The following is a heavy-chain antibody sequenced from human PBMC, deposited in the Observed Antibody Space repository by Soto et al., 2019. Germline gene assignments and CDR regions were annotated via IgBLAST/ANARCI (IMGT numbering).Heavy chain of an antibody. J-gene: IGHJ4*02. V-gene: IGHV4-59*01. Sequence: PSETLSLTCTVSGGSISSYYWSWIRQPPGKGLEWSGYIYYSGSTNYNPSLKSRVTISVDTSKNQFSLKLSSGTAADTAVYYCARQDYYDSSGYSEYYFDYWGQGTLVTVSS. D-gene: IGHD3-22*01. CDR2: IYYSGST. CDR1: GGSISSYY. CDR3: ARQDYYDSSGYSEYYFDY.